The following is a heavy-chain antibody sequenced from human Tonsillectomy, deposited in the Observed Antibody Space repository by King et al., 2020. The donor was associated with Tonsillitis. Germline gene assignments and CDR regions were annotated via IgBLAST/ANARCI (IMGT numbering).Heavy chain of an antibody. D-gene: IGHD5-18*01. CDR3: ANRNVDTTMALDY. V-gene: IGHV3-23*04. Sequence: DVQLVESGGGLVQPGGSLRLSCAASGFTFSSYAMSWVRQAPGKGLEWVSVISASGGSTYYADSVKGRFTISRDNSKNTLYLQMNSLRAEDTAVYYCANRNVDTTMALDYWGQGTLVTVSS. J-gene: IGHJ4*02. CDR1: GFTFSSYA. CDR2: ISASGGST.